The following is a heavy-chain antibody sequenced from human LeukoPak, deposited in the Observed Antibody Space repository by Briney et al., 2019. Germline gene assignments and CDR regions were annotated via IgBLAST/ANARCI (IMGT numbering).Heavy chain of an antibody. Sequence: PSETLSLTCAVYGGSFSGYYWSWIRQPAGKGLEWIGRIYTSGSTNYNPSLKSRVTISVDTSKNQFSLKLSSVTAADTAVYYCARDFSSYDILTGYSYFDYWGQGTLVTVSS. CDR1: GGSFSGYY. CDR3: ARDFSSYDILTGYSYFDY. D-gene: IGHD3-9*01. V-gene: IGHV4-4*07. J-gene: IGHJ4*02. CDR2: IYTSGST.